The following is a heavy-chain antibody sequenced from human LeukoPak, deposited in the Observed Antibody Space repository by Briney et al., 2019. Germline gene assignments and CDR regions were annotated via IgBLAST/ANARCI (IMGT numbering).Heavy chain of an antibody. CDR2: IGGSGTTA. D-gene: IGHD6-13*01. J-gene: IGHJ4*02. Sequence: LTGGSLRLSCAASGITFSSFAMSWVRQAPGKGLAWVSSIGGSGTTAYYADSVKGRFTISRDNSKNTLFLQMNSLRAEDTAVYYCAKEGGIAAADHQFDYWGQGTLVTVSS. CDR1: GITFSSFA. CDR3: AKEGGIAAADHQFDY. V-gene: IGHV3-23*01.